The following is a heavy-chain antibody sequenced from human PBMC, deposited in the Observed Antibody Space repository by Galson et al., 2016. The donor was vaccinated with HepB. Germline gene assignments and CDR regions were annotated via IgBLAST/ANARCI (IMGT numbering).Heavy chain of an antibody. V-gene: IGHV1-69*13. Sequence: SVKVSCKASGGTFSSYAISWVRQAPGQGLEWVGGIIPIFATTNYAQKFQDRVTITADESTSTAYMKLSSLRSEDTAAYYCAAGTTPHYYYYMDVWGKGTTVIVSS. D-gene: IGHD1-7*01. CDR2: IIPIFATT. CDR1: GGTFSSYA. J-gene: IGHJ6*03. CDR3: AAGTTPHYYYYMDV.